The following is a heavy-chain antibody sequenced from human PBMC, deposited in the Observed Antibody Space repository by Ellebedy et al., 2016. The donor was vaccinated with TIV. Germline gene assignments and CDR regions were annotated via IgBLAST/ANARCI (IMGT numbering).Heavy chain of an antibody. D-gene: IGHD2/OR15-2a*01. Sequence: GESLKISCAASGFTFSDYYMSWIRQAPGKGLEYIAYIRSSDSSTSYADSVKGRFTISRDNAENSLYLQMHSLRAEDTAIYYCARARIYGPFDYWGQGTLVTVSS. J-gene: IGHJ4*02. CDR1: GFTFSDYY. V-gene: IGHV3-11*01. CDR2: IRSSDSST. CDR3: ARARIYGPFDY.